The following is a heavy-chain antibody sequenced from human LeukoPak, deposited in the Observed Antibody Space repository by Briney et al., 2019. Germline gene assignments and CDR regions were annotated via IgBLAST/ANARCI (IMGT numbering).Heavy chain of an antibody. V-gene: IGHV1-2*02. D-gene: IGHD4-17*01. Sequence: ASVKVSCKASGYTFTGYYMHWVRQAPGQGLEWMGWINPNSGGTIYAQKFQGRVTMTRDTSNSTAYMELSSLRSDDTAVYYCARYYGDLHWYFDLWGRGTLVTVSS. CDR2: INPNSGGT. CDR3: ARYYGDLHWYFDL. CDR1: GYTFTGYY. J-gene: IGHJ2*01.